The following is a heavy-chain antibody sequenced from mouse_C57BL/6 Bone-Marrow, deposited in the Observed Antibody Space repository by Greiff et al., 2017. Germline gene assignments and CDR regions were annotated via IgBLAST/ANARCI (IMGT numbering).Heavy chain of an antibody. D-gene: IGHD5-1*01. CDR1: GYTFTTYP. CDR2: FPPYNDDT. J-gene: IGHJ2*01. V-gene: IGHV1-47*01. CDR3: ARSSTFFYYLDY. Sequence: QVQLQQSGAELVKPGASVKMSCTASGYTFTTYPIEWMKQNHGKSLEWIGNFPPYNDDTKYNEKFKGKATLTVEKSSNTVYLELSRLTSDDSAVYYCARSSTFFYYLDYWGQGTTLTVSS.